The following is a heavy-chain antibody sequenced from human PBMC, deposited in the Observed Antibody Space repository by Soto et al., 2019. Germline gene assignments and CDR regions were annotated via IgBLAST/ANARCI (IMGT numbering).Heavy chain of an antibody. D-gene: IGHD4-17*01. Sequence: ASVKVSCKASGCTFSSYAISWVRQAGGQGLEWMGGIIPIFGTANYAQKFQGRVTITADESTSTAYMEPSSLRSEDTAVYYCARVGTTVPHYNWSEPWGQGTRVTVSS. CDR2: IIPIFGTA. CDR1: GCTFSSYA. V-gene: IGHV1-69*13. CDR3: ARVGTTVPHYNWSEP. J-gene: IGHJ5*02.